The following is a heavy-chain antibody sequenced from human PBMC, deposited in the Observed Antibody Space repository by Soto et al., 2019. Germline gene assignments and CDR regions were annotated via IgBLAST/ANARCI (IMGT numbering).Heavy chain of an antibody. V-gene: IGHV4-59*08. CDR2: IYYSGST. CDR3: ARQREYCSGGSCYYWFDP. J-gene: IGHJ5*02. CDR1: NGSISSYY. D-gene: IGHD2-15*01. Sequence: SETLSLTCTVSNGSISSYYWSWIRHPPGKGLEGIGYIYYSGSTNYNPSLKSRVTIPVDTSKNQFSLKLSSVTAADTAVYYCARQREYCSGGSCYYWFDPWGQGTLVTVSS.